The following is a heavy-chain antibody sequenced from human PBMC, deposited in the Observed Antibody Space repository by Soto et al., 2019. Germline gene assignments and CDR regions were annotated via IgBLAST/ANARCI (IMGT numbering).Heavy chain of an antibody. D-gene: IGHD3-22*01. CDR3: VYYYDSSGWRRDAFDI. Sequence: QVQLVQSGAEVKKPGASVKVSCKASGYTFTSYGISWVRQAPGQGLEWMGWISAYNGNTNYAQKLQGRVTITTDTSTSTAYMELRSLRSDDTAVYYCVYYYDSSGWRRDAFDIWGQGTMVTVSS. CDR1: GYTFTSYG. J-gene: IGHJ3*02. V-gene: IGHV1-18*01. CDR2: ISAYNGNT.